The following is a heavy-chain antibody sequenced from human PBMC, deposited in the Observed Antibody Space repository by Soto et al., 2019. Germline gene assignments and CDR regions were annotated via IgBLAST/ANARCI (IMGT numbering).Heavy chain of an antibody. CDR3: ARRERTYCSGGSCYPGYYGMDV. V-gene: IGHV4-4*02. Sequence: TLSLTCAVSGGSISSSNWWSWVRQPPGKGLEWIGEIYHSGSTNYNPSLKSRVTISVDKSKNQFSLKLSSVTAADTAVYYCARRERTYCSGGSCYPGYYGMDVWGQGTTVTVSS. D-gene: IGHD2-15*01. J-gene: IGHJ6*02. CDR2: IYHSGST. CDR1: GGSISSSNW.